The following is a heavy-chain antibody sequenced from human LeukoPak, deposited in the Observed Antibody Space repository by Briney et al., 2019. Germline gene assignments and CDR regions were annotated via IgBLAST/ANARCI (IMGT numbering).Heavy chain of an antibody. Sequence: SETLSLTCAVYGGSFSGYYWSWIRQPPGKGLEWIGEINHSGSTNYNPSLKSRVTISVDTSKNQFSLKLSSVTAADTAVYYCARGRRDLLRLGELIRNWFDPWGQGTLVTVSS. D-gene: IGHD3-16*01. CDR2: INHSGST. CDR1: GGSFSGYY. V-gene: IGHV4-34*01. CDR3: ARGRRDLLRLGELIRNWFDP. J-gene: IGHJ5*02.